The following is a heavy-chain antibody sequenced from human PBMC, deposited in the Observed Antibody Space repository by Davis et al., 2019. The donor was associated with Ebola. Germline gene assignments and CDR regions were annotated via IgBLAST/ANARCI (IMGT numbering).Heavy chain of an antibody. CDR3: ARDLRLYYYGMDV. CDR2: IYHSGST. CDR1: GGSISSYY. V-gene: IGHV4-59*01. Sequence: SETLSLTCTVSGGSISSYYWSWIRQPPGKGLEWIGEIYHSGSTNYNPSLKSRVTISVDKSKNQFSLKLSSVTAADTAVYYCARDLRLYYYGMDVRGQGTTVTVSS. D-gene: IGHD4-11*01. J-gene: IGHJ6*02.